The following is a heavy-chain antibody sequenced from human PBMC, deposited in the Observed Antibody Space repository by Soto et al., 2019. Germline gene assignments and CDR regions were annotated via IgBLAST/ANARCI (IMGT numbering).Heavy chain of an antibody. D-gene: IGHD2-15*01. CDR1: GYTFTGYY. CDR2: INPNSGGT. J-gene: IGHJ5*02. CDR3: ARDKGGYCSGGSCYPLYWFDP. Sequence: ASVKVSCKASGYTFTGYYMHWVRQAPGQGLEWMGWINPNSGGTNYAQKFQGWVTMTRDTSISTAYMELSRLRSDDTAVYYCARDKGGYCSGGSCYPLYWFDPWGQGTLVTVSS. V-gene: IGHV1-2*04.